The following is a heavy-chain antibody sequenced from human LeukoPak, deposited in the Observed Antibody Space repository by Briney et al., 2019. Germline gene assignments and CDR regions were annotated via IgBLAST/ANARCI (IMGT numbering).Heavy chain of an antibody. J-gene: IGHJ4*02. CDR1: GFTFSSNW. CDR3: TRGMIIRYASSWLAPFDY. V-gene: IGHV3-74*01. Sequence: GGSLRLSCATSGFTFSSNWMHWVRQAPGKGLVWVSRINSDGSNTDYADSVKGRFTISRDNAKNTLYLQMNSLGVEDTAVYYCTRGMIIRYASSWLAPFDYWGQGTLVTVSS. D-gene: IGHD6-13*01. CDR2: INSDGSNT.